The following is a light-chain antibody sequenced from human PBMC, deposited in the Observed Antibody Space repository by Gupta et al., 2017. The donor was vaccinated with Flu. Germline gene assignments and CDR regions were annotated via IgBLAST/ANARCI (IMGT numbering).Light chain of an antibody. CDR2: YAS. CDR1: QSVSDF. J-gene: IGKJ2*01. CDR3: QQSSNSLYI. Sequence: DIQMTQSPSFLSASVGDRVTITCRTSQSVSDFLNWYQHKPGEAPKLLIYYASSLQSGVPSRFSGSGYGTEFTLTITNLQPDDFGTYYCQQSSNSLYIFGQGTKLEIK. V-gene: IGKV1-39*01.